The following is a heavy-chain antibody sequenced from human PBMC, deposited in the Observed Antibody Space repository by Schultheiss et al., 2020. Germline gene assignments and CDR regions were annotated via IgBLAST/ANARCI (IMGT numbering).Heavy chain of an antibody. J-gene: IGHJ6*02. CDR2: IYYSGST. D-gene: IGHD5-18*01. CDR3: ARPVYSYGYRGSYYGMDV. CDR1: GGSISSSSYY. V-gene: IGHV4-39*07. Sequence: SQTLSLTCTVSGGSISSSSYYWGWIRQPPGKGLEWIGSIYYSGSTYYNPSLKSRVTISVDTSKNQFSLKLSSVTAADTAVYYCARPVYSYGYRGSYYGMDVWGQGTTVTVFS.